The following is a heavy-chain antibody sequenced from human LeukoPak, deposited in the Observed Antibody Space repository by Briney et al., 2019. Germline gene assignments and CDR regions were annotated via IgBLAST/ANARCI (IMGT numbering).Heavy chain of an antibody. V-gene: IGHV1-2*02. CDR3: ARGLYDILTGYPNWFDP. Sequence: ASVKVSCKASGYTFTAYYMHWVRQAPGQGLEWMGWIDSKNGDTKYAQKFQSRLTITRDTSTSTAYMELRSLRSDDTAVYYCARGLYDILTGYPNWFDPWGQGTLVTVSS. CDR2: IDSKNGDT. J-gene: IGHJ5*02. D-gene: IGHD3-9*01. CDR1: GYTFTAYY.